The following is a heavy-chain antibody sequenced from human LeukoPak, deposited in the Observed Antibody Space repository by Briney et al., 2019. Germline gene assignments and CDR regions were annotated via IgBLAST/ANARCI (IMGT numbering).Heavy chain of an antibody. Sequence: GGSLRLSCAASGFTFSSYSMNWVRQAPGKGLEWVSSISSSSSYIYYADSVKGRFTISRDNAKNSLYLQMNSLRAEDTAVYYCARGASLFNFDYWGQGTLVTVSS. CDR2: ISSSSSYI. J-gene: IGHJ4*02. D-gene: IGHD3-10*02. CDR3: ARGASLFNFDY. V-gene: IGHV3-21*01. CDR1: GFTFSSYS.